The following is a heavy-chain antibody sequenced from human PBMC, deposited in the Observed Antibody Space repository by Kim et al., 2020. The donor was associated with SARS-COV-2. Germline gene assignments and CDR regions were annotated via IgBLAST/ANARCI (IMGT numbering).Heavy chain of an antibody. CDR1: GYTFTSYA. D-gene: IGHD5-12*01. Sequence: ASVKVSCKASGYTFTSYAMHWVRQAPGQRLEWMGWINAGNGNTKYSQKFQGRVTITRDTSASTAYMELSSLRSEDTAVYYCARVGREMATTNSVWGAFDIWGQVTMVTVSS. J-gene: IGHJ3*02. CDR3: ARVGREMATTNSVWGAFDI. CDR2: INAGNGNT. V-gene: IGHV1-3*01.